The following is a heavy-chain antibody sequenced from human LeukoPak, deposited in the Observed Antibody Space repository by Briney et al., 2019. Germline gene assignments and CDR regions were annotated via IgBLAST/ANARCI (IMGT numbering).Heavy chain of an antibody. CDR2: IIPILGIA. CDR3: ARSYYCSSTSCRNWFDP. D-gene: IGHD2-2*01. V-gene: IGHV1-69*02. CDR1: GYTFTSYY. J-gene: IGHJ5*02. Sequence: SVKVSCKASGYTFTSYYMHWVRQAPGQGLEWMGRIIPILGIANYAQKFQGRVTITADKSTSTAYMELSSLRSEDTAVYYRARSYYCSSTSCRNWFDPWGQGTLVTVSS.